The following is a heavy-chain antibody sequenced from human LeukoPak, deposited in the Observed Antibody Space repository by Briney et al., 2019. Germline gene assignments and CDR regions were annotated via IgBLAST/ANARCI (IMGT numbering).Heavy chain of an antibody. J-gene: IGHJ4*02. CDR3: ARGGIDYGDYDIPEDY. Sequence: GGSLRLSCAASGFTFSDYYMSWIRQAPGKGLEWVSYISGSSSYTNYADSVKGRFTISRDNAKNSLYLQMNSLRAEDTAVYYCARGGIDYGDYDIPEDYWGQGTLVTVSS. CDR1: GFTFSDYY. CDR2: ISGSSSYT. D-gene: IGHD4-17*01. V-gene: IGHV3-11*06.